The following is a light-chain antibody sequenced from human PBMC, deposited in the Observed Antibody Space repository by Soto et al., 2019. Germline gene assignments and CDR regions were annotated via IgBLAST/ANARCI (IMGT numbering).Light chain of an antibody. CDR1: QSVSSSY. Sequence: EIVLTQSPGTLSLSPGERATLSCRASQSVSSSYLAWYQQKPGQAPRLLIYGASSRATGIPDRFSGSGSGTDFTLTISRLEPEDFAVYYCQQYGSSPRILGQGTKLEIK. V-gene: IGKV3-20*01. CDR3: QQYGSSPRI. J-gene: IGKJ2*01. CDR2: GAS.